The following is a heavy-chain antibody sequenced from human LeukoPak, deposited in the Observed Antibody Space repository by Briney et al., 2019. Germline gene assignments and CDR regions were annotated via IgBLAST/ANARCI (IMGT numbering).Heavy chain of an antibody. CDR2: INPTVGDT. V-gene: IGHV1-46*01. J-gene: IGHJ3*02. Sequence: ASVKVSCKASGHTFTNYHIHWVRQAPGQGVEWMGIINPTVGDTIYAQKFQGRVTMTRDMSTSTVYMELSSLRSDDTAVYYCARYGFSSSWQGGWHAFDIWGQGTMVTVSS. D-gene: IGHD6-13*01. CDR3: ARYGFSSSWQGGWHAFDI. CDR1: GHTFTNYH.